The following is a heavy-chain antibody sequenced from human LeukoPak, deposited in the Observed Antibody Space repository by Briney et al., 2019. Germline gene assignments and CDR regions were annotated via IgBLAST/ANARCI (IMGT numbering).Heavy chain of an antibody. CDR3: ARDSKRYGQGGYYYYYYMDV. CDR1: GFTFSSYS. D-gene: IGHD5-24*01. V-gene: IGHV3-21*01. J-gene: IGHJ6*03. CDR2: ISSSSSYI. Sequence: PGGYLRLYCAASGFTFSSYSMDWVRQAPGKGLEWVSSISSSSSYIYYADSVKGRFTISRDNAKNSLYLQMNSLRAEDTAVYYCARDSKRYGQGGYYYYYYMDVWGKGTTVTVSS.